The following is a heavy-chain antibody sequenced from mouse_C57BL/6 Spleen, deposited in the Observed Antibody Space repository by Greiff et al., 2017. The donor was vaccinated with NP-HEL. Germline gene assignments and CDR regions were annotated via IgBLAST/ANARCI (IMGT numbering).Heavy chain of an antibody. CDR3: TRGGYYCAMDY. CDR2: IDPETGGT. Sequence: QVQLQQSGAELVRPGASVTLSCKASGYTFTDYEMHWVKQTPVHGLEWIGAIDPETGGTAYNQKFKGKAILTADKSSSTAYMELRSLTSEDSAVYYCTRGGYYCAMDYWGQGTSVTVSS. CDR1: GYTFTDYE. V-gene: IGHV1-15*01. D-gene: IGHD2-2*01. J-gene: IGHJ4*01.